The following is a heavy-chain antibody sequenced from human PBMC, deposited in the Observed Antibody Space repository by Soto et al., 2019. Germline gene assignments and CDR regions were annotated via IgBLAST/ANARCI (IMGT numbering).Heavy chain of an antibody. CDR1: GFTFSDHY. J-gene: IGHJ4*02. Sequence: EVQVVESGGGLVQPGGSLRLSCAVSGFTFSDHYMDWFRQAPGKGLEWIGRTRNKRKSYSTEYAASVEGRFSISRDDSKNSLYLQMGSLQTEDTAVYYCAVDILATGSYWGQGTLVTVSS. CDR2: TRNKRKSYST. V-gene: IGHV3-72*01. D-gene: IGHD5-12*01. CDR3: AVDILATGSY.